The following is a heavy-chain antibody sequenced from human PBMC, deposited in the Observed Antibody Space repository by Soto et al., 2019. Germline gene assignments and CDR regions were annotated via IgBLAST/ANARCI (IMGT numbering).Heavy chain of an antibody. J-gene: IGHJ5*02. CDR3: ARERIPMVRGNWFDP. D-gene: IGHD3-10*01. CDR2: INPNSGGT. V-gene: IGHV1-2*04. Sequence: GASVKVSCKASGYTFTGYYMHWVRQAPGQGLEWMGWINPNSGGTNYAQKFQGWVTMTRDTSISTAYMELSRLRSDDTAVYYCARERIPMVRGNWFDPWGQGTLDTVSS. CDR1: GYTFTGYY.